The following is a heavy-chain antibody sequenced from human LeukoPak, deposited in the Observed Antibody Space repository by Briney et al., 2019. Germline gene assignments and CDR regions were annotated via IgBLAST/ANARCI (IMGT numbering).Heavy chain of an antibody. V-gene: IGHV4-4*07. CDR3: ARAPLRYCSGGSCYSDFDY. Sequence: PSETLSLTCTVSGGSINSYYWSWIRQPAGKGLEWIRRIYTSGSTNYNPSLKSRVTISLDKSKNQFSLHLSSVTAADTAVYYCARAPLRYCSGGSCYSDFDYWGQGTLVTVSS. D-gene: IGHD2-15*01. CDR2: IYTSGST. J-gene: IGHJ4*02. CDR1: GGSINSYY.